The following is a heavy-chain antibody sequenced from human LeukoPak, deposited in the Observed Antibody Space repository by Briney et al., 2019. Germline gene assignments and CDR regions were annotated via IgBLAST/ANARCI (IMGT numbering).Heavy chain of an antibody. CDR2: ISSGGST. CDR1: GFTFNNYA. V-gene: IGHV3-23*01. D-gene: IGHD1-1*01. Sequence: GGSLRLSCAAAGFTFNNYAMSWVRQAPGKGLKWVSGISSGGSTYYADSVKGRFTISRDNSKNTLFLQMNSLRAEDTAVYYCAKGPQLEPIDYWGQGTLVTVSS. CDR3: AKGPQLEPIDY. J-gene: IGHJ4*02.